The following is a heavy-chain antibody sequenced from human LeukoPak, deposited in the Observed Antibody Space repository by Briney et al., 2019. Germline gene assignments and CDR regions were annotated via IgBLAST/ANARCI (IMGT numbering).Heavy chain of an antibody. D-gene: IGHD1-14*01. CDR3: ARAKEKNPSFRDFDY. Sequence: VASVKVSCKASGYTFTSYAMNWVRQAPGQGLEWMGWINTNTGNPTYAQGFTGRFVFSLDTSVSTAYLQISSLKAEDTAVYYCARAKEKNPSFRDFDYWGQGTLVTVSS. CDR2: INTNTGNP. CDR1: GYTFTSYA. V-gene: IGHV7-4-1*02. J-gene: IGHJ4*02.